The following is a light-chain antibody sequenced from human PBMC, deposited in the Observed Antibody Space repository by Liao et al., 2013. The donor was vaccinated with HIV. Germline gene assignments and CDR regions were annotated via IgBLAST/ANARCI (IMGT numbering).Light chain of an antibody. V-gene: IGLV3-1*01. J-gene: IGLJ2*01. CDR2: QDS. CDR3: QAWDSSTVV. Sequence: SYELTQPPSVSVSPGQTASITCSGDKLAYKSAYWFLQTPGQSPVLVIYQDSKRPSGIPERFSGSNSGNTATLTISGTQAMDEADYYCQAWDSSTVVFGGGTKLTVL. CDR1: KLAYKS.